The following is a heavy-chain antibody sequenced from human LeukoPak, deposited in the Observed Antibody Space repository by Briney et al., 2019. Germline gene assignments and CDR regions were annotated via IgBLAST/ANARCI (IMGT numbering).Heavy chain of an antibody. V-gene: IGHV4-39*07. CDR2: IYYSGST. CDR1: GGSISSSSYY. D-gene: IGHD2-8*01. Sequence: SETLSLTCTVSGGSISSSSYYWGWIRQPPGKGLEGIGSIYYSGSTYYNPSLKSRVTISVDTSKNQFSLKLSSVTAADTAVYYCARDFACTNGVCYTRGTNWFDPWGQGTLVTVSS. J-gene: IGHJ5*02. CDR3: ARDFACTNGVCYTRGTNWFDP.